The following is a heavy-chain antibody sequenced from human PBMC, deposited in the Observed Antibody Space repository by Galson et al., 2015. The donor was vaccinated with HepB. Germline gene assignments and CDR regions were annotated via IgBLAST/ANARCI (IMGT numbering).Heavy chain of an antibody. CDR1: GFTFSSYS. J-gene: IGHJ1*01. Sequence: SLRLSCAASGFTFSSYSMNWVRQAPGKGLEWVSYISSSSSTIYYADSVKGRFTISRDNAKNSLYLQMNSLRAEDTAVYYCARVSIAAAGPTGHFQHWGQGTLVTVSS. V-gene: IGHV3-48*01. D-gene: IGHD6-13*01. CDR3: ARVSIAAAGPTGHFQH. CDR2: ISSSSSTI.